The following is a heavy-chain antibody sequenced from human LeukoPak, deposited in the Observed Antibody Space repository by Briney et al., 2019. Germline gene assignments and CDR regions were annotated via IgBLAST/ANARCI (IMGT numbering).Heavy chain of an antibody. CDR1: GYSFTSYW. Sequence: GESLKISCKGSGYSFTSYWIGWVRQMPGKGLEWMGIIYPGGSDTRYSPSFQGQVTISADKSISTAYLQWSSLKASDTAMYYCARLRTQGYCSSTSCYRRRDYYGMDVWGQGTTVTVSS. J-gene: IGHJ6*02. D-gene: IGHD2-2*01. CDR2: IYPGGSDT. CDR3: ARLRTQGYCSSTSCYRRRDYYGMDV. V-gene: IGHV5-51*01.